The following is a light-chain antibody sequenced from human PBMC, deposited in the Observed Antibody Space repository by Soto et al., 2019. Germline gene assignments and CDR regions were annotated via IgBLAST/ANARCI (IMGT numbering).Light chain of an antibody. J-gene: IGLJ1*01. CDR2: EVT. CDR1: SSDVGGYDY. CDR3: SSYTSTSSYV. Sequence: QSALTQPASVSGSPGQSITISCTGTSSDVGGYDYVSWYQQHPGKAPKFMIYEVTNRPSGVSHRFSGSKSGNTASLTISGLQAEDEADYYCSSYTSTSSYVFGTETKSPS. V-gene: IGLV2-14*01.